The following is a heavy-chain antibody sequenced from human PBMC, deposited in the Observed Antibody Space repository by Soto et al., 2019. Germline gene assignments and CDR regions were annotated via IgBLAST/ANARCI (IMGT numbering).Heavy chain of an antibody. Sequence: PGGSLRLSCAASGFTFSSYAMSWVRQAPGKGLEWVSAISGSGGSTYYADSVKGRFTISRDNSKNTLYLQMNSLRAEDTAVYYCAKDTGIAAAGTVYGWLDPWGQGTLVTVSS. D-gene: IGHD6-13*01. CDR3: AKDTGIAAAGTVYGWLDP. CDR1: GFTFSSYA. V-gene: IGHV3-23*01. J-gene: IGHJ5*02. CDR2: ISGSGGST.